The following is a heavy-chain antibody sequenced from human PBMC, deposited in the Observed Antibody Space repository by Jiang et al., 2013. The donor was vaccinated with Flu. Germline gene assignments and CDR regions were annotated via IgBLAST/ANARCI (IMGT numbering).Heavy chain of an antibody. D-gene: IGHD2-8*01. CDR1: GVTFSSYA. CDR3: ARARADGVCEFDY. V-gene: IGHV1-69*05. Sequence: SGAEVKKPGSSVKVSCKASGVTFSSYAISWVRQAPGQGLEWMGGIIPIFGSTSYAQKFQGRVTMTRDTSTSTVYMELSSLRSEDTAVYYCARARADGVCEFDYWGQGTLVTVSS. CDR2: IIPIFGST. J-gene: IGHJ4*02.